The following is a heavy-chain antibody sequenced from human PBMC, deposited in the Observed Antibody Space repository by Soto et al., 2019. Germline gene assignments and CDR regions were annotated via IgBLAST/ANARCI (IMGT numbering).Heavy chain of an antibody. Sequence: QVQLVQSGAELKKPGSSVKVSCKASGGTFSRDAISWVRQAPGHGLEWMGGIIPMFGKAKYVQKFQGRLTITADESTTTAYMELSSLRSDDTAVYYCARGVVVVAASQVGWFDPWGQGPLVTVSS. D-gene: IGHD2-15*01. V-gene: IGHV1-69*01. CDR1: GGTFSRDA. J-gene: IGHJ5*02. CDR3: ARGVVVVAASQVGWFDP. CDR2: IIPMFGKA.